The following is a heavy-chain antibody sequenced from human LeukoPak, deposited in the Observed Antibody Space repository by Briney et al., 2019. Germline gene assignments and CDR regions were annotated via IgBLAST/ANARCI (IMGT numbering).Heavy chain of an antibody. D-gene: IGHD6-13*01. CDR3: AAASSHRTAAAGEY. Sequence: GGSLRLSCAASGFTFSTYWMHWVRQAPGKGLVWVSRINGDESSTNYADSVKGRFTISRDNAKKTLYLQMNSLRAEDTAVYYCAAASSHRTAAAGEYWGQGTLVTVSS. V-gene: IGHV3-74*01. CDR2: INGDESST. J-gene: IGHJ4*02. CDR1: GFTFSTYW.